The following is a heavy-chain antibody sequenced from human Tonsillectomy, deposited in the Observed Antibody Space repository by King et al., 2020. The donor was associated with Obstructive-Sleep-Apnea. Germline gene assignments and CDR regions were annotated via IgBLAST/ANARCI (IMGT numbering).Heavy chain of an antibody. Sequence: TLKESGPTLVKPTQTLTLTCTFSGFSLNTSGVAVGWIRQPPGKALEWLGFIFWDDDKYYSPSLKSRLTITRDTSRNQVVLTMPNVDPVHTATYYCAPRVPRDAYCSGGRCFGLDSWGQGTLVTVSS. CDR2: IFWDDDK. CDR3: APRVPRDAYCSGGRCFGLDS. CDR1: GFSLNTSGVA. J-gene: IGHJ4*02. D-gene: IGHD2-15*01. V-gene: IGHV2-5*02.